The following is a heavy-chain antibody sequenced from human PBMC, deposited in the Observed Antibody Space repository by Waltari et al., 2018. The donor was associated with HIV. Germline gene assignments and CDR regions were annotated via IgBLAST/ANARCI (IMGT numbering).Heavy chain of an antibody. Sequence: QVQLVESGGGVVNPGGSLSLSFPAFGFTFSTYRITWVRQAPGKGLEWMAFISSDGNNEYYADSVKGRFTVSRDNSRNTLHLLMDSLRVEDTAIYYCAKSLFGVVKYQNLFDYWAQGTLVTVSS. V-gene: IGHV3-30*18. D-gene: IGHD3-3*01. CDR3: AKSLFGVVKYQNLFDY. CDR1: GFTFSTYR. J-gene: IGHJ4*02. CDR2: ISSDGNNE.